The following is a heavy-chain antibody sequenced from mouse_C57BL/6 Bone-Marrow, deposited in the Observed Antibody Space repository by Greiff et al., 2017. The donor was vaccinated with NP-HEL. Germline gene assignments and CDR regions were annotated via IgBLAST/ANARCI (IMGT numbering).Heavy chain of an antibody. D-gene: IGHD1-1*01. V-gene: IGHV5-16*01. Sequence: EVQLVESEGGLVQPGSSMKLSCTASGFTFSDYYMAWVRQVPEKGLEWVANINYDGSSTYYLDSLKSRFIISRDNAKNILYLQMSSLKSEDTATYYWARDPYYYGSSYGYFDVWGTGTTVTVSS. CDR2: INYDGSST. CDR3: ARDPYYYGSSYGYFDV. J-gene: IGHJ1*03. CDR1: GFTFSDYY.